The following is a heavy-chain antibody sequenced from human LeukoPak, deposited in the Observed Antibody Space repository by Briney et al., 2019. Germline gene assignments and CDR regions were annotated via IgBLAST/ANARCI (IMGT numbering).Heavy chain of an antibody. J-gene: IGHJ4*02. Sequence: SETLSLTCAVYGGSFSGYYWSWIRQPPGKGLEWIGEINHSGSTNYNPSLKSRVTMSVDTSKNQFSLKLSSVTAADTAVYYCARGLGQWVDYWGQGTLVTVSS. CDR3: ARGLGQWVDY. V-gene: IGHV4-34*01. CDR1: GGSFSGYY. D-gene: IGHD6-19*01. CDR2: INHSGST.